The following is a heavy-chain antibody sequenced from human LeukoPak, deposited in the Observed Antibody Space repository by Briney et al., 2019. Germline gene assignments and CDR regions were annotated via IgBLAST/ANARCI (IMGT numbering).Heavy chain of an antibody. Sequence: GSLRLSCAASGFTFSSYAMHWVRQAPGKGLEWVAVISYDGSNKYYADSVKGRFTISRDNSKNPLYLQMNSLRAEDTAVYYCARVEEDSSSWSHKKYYFDYWGQGTLVTVSS. CDR1: GFTFSSYA. J-gene: IGHJ4*02. V-gene: IGHV3-30-3*01. CDR3: ARVEEDSSSWSHKKYYFDY. CDR2: ISYDGSNK. D-gene: IGHD6-13*01.